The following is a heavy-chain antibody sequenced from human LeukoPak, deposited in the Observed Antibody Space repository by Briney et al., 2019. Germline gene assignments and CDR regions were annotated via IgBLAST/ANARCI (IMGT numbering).Heavy chain of an antibody. CDR3: AKKSSGWYGWFDP. J-gene: IGHJ5*02. Sequence: PSETPSLTCTVSGGSISSSSYYWAWIRQPPGKGLEWIGSIYYSGSTYYNPSLKSRVTISVDTSKNQFSLKLSSVTAADTAVYYCAKKSSGWYGWFDPWGQGTLVTVSS. D-gene: IGHD6-19*01. V-gene: IGHV4-39*05. CDR1: GGSISSSSYY. CDR2: IYYSGST.